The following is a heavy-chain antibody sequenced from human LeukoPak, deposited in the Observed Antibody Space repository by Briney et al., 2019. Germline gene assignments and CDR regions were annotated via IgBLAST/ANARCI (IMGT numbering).Heavy chain of an antibody. CDR2: IYSGGST. CDR1: GFTVSSNY. V-gene: IGHV3-53*01. CDR3: ARVPNVQLWYYWYFDL. Sequence: GGSLRLSYAASGFTVSSNYMSWVRQAPGKGLEWVSVIYSGGSTYYADSVKGRFTISRDNSKNTLYLQMNSLRAEDTAVYYCARVPNVQLWYYWYFDLWGRGTLVTVSS. D-gene: IGHD5-18*01. J-gene: IGHJ2*01.